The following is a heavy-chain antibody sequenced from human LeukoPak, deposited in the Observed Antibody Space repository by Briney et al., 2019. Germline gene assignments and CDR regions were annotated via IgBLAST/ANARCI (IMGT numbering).Heavy chain of an antibody. J-gene: IGHJ4*02. Sequence: GGSLRLSCAASGFTFSSYAMHWVRQAPGKGLEWVAVISYDGSDKYSVDSVKGRFTVSRDNSKNTLYLQMNSLRAEDTAVYYCARDPDIEAAYYFDYWGQGTLVTVSS. D-gene: IGHD6-25*01. CDR2: ISYDGSDK. CDR3: ARDPDIEAAYYFDY. V-gene: IGHV3-30*04. CDR1: GFTFSSYA.